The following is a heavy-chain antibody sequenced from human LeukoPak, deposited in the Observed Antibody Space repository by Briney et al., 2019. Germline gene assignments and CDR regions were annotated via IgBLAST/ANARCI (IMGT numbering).Heavy chain of an antibody. J-gene: IGHJ4*02. CDR2: ISGSGGST. CDR1: GFTFSSYA. D-gene: IGHD3-3*01. V-gene: IGHV3-23*01. CDR3: AKDGVVIRNYFDY. Sequence: GGSLRLSCAASGFTFSSYAMSWVRQAPGKGLEWVSAISGSGGSTYYADSVRGRFTISRDNSKNTLYLQMNSLRAEDTAVYYCAKDGVVIRNYFDYWGQGTLVTVSS.